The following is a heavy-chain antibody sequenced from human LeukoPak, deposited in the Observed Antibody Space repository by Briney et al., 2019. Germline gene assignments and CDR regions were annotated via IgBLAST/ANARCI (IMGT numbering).Heavy chain of an antibody. D-gene: IGHD5-12*01. J-gene: IGHJ6*02. V-gene: IGHV3-48*04. CDR2: ISSSSSTI. Sequence: GGSLRLSCAASGFTFSSYSMNWVRQAPGKGLEWVSYISSSSSTIYYADSVKGRFTISRDNAKNSLYLQMNSLRAEDTAVYYCARDRGATTDWDPSLYYYYYGMDVWGQGTTATVSS. CDR1: GFTFSSYS. CDR3: ARDRGATTDWDPSLYYYYYGMDV.